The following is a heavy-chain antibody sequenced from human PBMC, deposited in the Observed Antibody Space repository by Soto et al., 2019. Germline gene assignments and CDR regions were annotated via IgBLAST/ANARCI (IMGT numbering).Heavy chain of an antibody. D-gene: IGHD1-1*01. Sequence: ETLSLTCGVYGGSLSNYYWSWIRQSPGKGLEWIGEISHSGVTNHNPSLKSRVTISVDTSKSQFSLKVRSLTAADTAVYYCARGTIGTTRLSYYYYGMDVWGQGTTVTVSS. V-gene: IGHV4-34*01. CDR1: GGSLSNYY. J-gene: IGHJ6*02. CDR2: ISHSGVT. CDR3: ARGTIGTTRLSYYYYGMDV.